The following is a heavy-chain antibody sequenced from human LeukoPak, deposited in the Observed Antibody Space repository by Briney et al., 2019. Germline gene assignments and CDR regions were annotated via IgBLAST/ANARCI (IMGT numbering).Heavy chain of an antibody. V-gene: IGHV4-59*01. Sequence: SETLSLTCTVSGGSISSYYWRWIRQPPGRGLEWIGYIYYSGSTNYNPSLKSRVTISVDTSKNQFSLKLSSVTAADTAVYYCAATYDSSGYYLPANRAEYFQHWGQGTLVTVSS. CDR1: GGSISSYY. CDR3: AATYDSSGYYLPANRAEYFQH. D-gene: IGHD3-22*01. CDR2: IYYSGST. J-gene: IGHJ1*01.